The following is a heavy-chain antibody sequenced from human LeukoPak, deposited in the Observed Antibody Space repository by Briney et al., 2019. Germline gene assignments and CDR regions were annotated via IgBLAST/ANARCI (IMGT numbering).Heavy chain of an antibody. CDR1: GFTFSSYA. D-gene: IGHD2-2*01. Sequence: SGGSLRLSCAASGFTFSSYAMSWVRQAPGKGLEWVSAISGSGGTTYYADSVKGRSTISRDNSKNTLYLQMNSLRTEDTAVYYCAKDRRTLDAFDVWGQGTMVTVSS. CDR2: ISGSGGTT. V-gene: IGHV3-23*01. J-gene: IGHJ3*01. CDR3: AKDRRTLDAFDV.